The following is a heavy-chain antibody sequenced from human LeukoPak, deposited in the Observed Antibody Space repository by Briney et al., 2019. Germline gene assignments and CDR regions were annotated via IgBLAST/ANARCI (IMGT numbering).Heavy chain of an antibody. D-gene: IGHD3-22*01. V-gene: IGHV3-7*01. Sequence: GGSLRLSCEGSGYTFSNYWMGWVRQAPGKGLKWVANIKTDGSENYYVDSVKGRFTISRDNAKNSLYLQMNSLRAEDTAVYYCATYSSLNRREFQFWGQGTLLTVSS. J-gene: IGHJ1*01. CDR2: IKTDGSEN. CDR1: GYTFSNYW. CDR3: ATYSSLNRREFQF.